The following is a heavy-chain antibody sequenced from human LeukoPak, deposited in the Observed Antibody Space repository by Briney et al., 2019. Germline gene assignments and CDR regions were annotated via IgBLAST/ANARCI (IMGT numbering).Heavy chain of an antibody. CDR3: AKDHGWELDGSGEYYFYYFMDV. CDR2: ISTGPAYT. V-gene: IGHV3-21*06. CDR1: GFTFSNLN. Sequence: PGGSLRLSCEASGFTFSNLNFNWIRQAPGRGLEWVSSISTGPAYTYYSASVRGRFTLSRDNAKNSIYLQMNSLRAEDTAVYYCAKDHGWELDGSGEYYFYYFMDVWGKGTTVTISS. D-gene: IGHD1-26*01. J-gene: IGHJ6*03.